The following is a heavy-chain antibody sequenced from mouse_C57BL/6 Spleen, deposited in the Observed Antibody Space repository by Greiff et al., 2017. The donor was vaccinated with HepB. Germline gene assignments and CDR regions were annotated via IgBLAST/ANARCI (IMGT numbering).Heavy chain of an antibody. CDR2: ISYDGSN. Sequence: EVKLLESGPGLVKPSQSLSLTCSVTGYSITSGYYWNWIRQFPGNKLEWMGYISYDGSNNYNPSLKNRISITRDTSKNQFFLKLNSVTTEDTATYYCARDDYYSNYNAMDYWGQGTSVTVSS. CDR1: GYSITSGYY. J-gene: IGHJ4*01. CDR3: ARDDYYSNYNAMDY. V-gene: IGHV3-6*01. D-gene: IGHD2-5*01.